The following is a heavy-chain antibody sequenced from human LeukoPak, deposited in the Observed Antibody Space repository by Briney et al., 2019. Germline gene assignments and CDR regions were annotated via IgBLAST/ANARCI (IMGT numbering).Heavy chain of an antibody. V-gene: IGHV4-38-2*02. J-gene: IGHJ4*02. D-gene: IGHD4-17*01. Sequence: SETLSLTCTVSGYSISSGYYWGWIRQPPGKGLEWIGEINHSGSTNYNPSLKSRVTISVDTSKNQFSLKLSSVTAADTAVYYCARDPSYGYFDYWGQGTLVTVSS. CDR2: INHSGST. CDR1: GYSISSGYY. CDR3: ARDPSYGYFDY.